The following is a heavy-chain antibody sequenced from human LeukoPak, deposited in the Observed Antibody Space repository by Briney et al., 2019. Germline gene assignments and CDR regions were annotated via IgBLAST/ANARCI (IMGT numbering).Heavy chain of an antibody. CDR3: ARAAWFGELSLMDV. J-gene: IGHJ6*03. V-gene: IGHV3-53*01. Sequence: PGGSLRLSCAASGFTVSSNYMSWVRQAPGKGLEWVSVIYSGGSTYYADSVKGRFTISRDNSKNTLYLQMNSLRAEDTAVHYCARAAWFGELSLMDVWGKGTTVTVSS. CDR1: GFTVSSNY. D-gene: IGHD3-10*01. CDR2: IYSGGST.